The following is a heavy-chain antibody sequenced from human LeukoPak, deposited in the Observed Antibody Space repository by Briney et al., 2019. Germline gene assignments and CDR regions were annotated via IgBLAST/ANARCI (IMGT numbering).Heavy chain of an antibody. V-gene: IGHV4-30-2*01. CDR3: ARVPYYYGSGSYYTYYFDY. J-gene: IGHJ4*02. CDR1: GGSISSGGYY. Sequence: SETLSLTCTVSGGSISSGGYYWSWIRQPPGKGLEWIGYIYHSGSTYYNPSLKSRVTISVDTSKNQFSLKLSSVTAADTAVYYCARVPYYYGSGSYYTYYFDYWGQGTLVTVSS. D-gene: IGHD3-10*01. CDR2: IYHSGST.